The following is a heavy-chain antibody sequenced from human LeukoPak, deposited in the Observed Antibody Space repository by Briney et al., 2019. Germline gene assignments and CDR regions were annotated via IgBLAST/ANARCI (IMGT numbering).Heavy chain of an antibody. V-gene: IGHV3-7*01. CDR1: GFTFSNNW. D-gene: IGHD3-10*01. CDR2: VKKDASEK. Sequence: GGSLRLSCAASGFTFSNNWMTWFRQAPGKGLEWVASVKKDASEKYYVDSVKGRFTISRDNAKNSLYLQMSSLRVEDTAVYYCARGPPYGSRSDYLDYWGQGTLVTVSS. CDR3: ARGPPYGSRSDYLDY. J-gene: IGHJ4*02.